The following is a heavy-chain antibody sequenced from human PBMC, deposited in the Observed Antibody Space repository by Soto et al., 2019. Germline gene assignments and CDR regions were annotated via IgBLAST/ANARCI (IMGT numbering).Heavy chain of an antibody. J-gene: IGHJ3*02. Sequence: GGSLRLSCAASGFTFSSYAMHWVRQAPGKGLEWVAVISYDGSNKYYADSVKGRFTISRDNSKNTLYLQMNSLRAEDTAVYYCARSATGTDDAFDIWGQGTMVTVSS. D-gene: IGHD1-1*01. CDR1: GFTFSSYA. V-gene: IGHV3-30-3*01. CDR2: ISYDGSNK. CDR3: ARSATGTDDAFDI.